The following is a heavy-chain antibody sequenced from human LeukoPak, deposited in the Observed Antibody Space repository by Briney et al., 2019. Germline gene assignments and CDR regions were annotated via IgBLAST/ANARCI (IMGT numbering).Heavy chain of an antibody. V-gene: IGHV1-18*04. Sequence: ASVKVSCKAYGYTFMSHGISWVRQAPGQGLEWMGWISGSSSNTNYAQRLQGRVTMTTDTSTTTAYMELRSLRSDDTAVYYCARATGTWGLDGFDIWGQGTMVTVSS. CDR3: ARATGTWGLDGFDI. CDR1: GYTFMSHG. D-gene: IGHD3-16*01. CDR2: ISGSSSNT. J-gene: IGHJ3*02.